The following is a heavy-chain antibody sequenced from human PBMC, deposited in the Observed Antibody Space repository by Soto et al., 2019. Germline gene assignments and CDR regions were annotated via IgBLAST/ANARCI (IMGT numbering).Heavy chain of an antibody. CDR1: GFTFSSYS. D-gene: IGHD3-22*01. Sequence: GGSLRLSCAASGFTFSSYSMNWVRQAPGKGLEWVSYISSSSSTIYYADSVKGRISISRDNAKKYLNQQMNSLRPDDTALYYCAASRGFDSSGYSGYYYGMDVWGQGTTVTVSS. V-gene: IGHV3-48*04. J-gene: IGHJ6*02. CDR2: ISSSSSTI. CDR3: AASRGFDSSGYSGYYYGMDV.